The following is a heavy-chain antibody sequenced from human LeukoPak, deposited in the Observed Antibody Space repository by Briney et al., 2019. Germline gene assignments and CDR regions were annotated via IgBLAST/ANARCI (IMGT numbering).Heavy chain of an antibody. J-gene: IGHJ4*02. D-gene: IGHD5-12*01. CDR3: AREGDYSGYDLGAYTSEFDY. V-gene: IGHV1-69*13. CDR1: GGTFSSYA. CDR2: IIPIFGTA. Sequence: ASVKVSCKASGGTFSSYAISWVRQAPGQGLEWMGGIIPIFGTANYVQKFQGRVTITADESTSTAYMELSSLRSEDTAVYYCAREGDYSGYDLGAYTSEFDYWGQGTLVTVSS.